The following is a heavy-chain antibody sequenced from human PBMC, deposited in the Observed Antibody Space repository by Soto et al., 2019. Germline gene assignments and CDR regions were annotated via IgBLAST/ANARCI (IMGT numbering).Heavy chain of an antibody. D-gene: IGHD3-22*01. V-gene: IGHV1-18*04. J-gene: IGHJ1*01. CDR2: IYPYNGNT. Sequence: GASVKGSCKASGWTFGSDAITWVRQAPGQGLEWMGWIYPYNGNTNYAPKFQGRGTMTTDTSTNTAYMDLRSLRPDDTAVYYCARDNYDSSGRYLAEYFHHWGQGTLVTVSS. CDR1: GWTFGSDA. CDR3: ARDNYDSSGRYLAEYFHH.